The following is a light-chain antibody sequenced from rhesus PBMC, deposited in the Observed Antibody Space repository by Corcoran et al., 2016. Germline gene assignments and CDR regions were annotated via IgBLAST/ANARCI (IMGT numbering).Light chain of an antibody. CDR1: QTISSY. CDR3: QQHNSHPWT. V-gene: IGKV1-44*03. J-gene: IGKJ1*01. Sequence: DIQMTQSPSSLSASVGDRVTITCRASQTISSYLAWYQQKPGKVPKLLISSASTLQSGVPSRVSGSGSGTDFTLTISSLQPEDFATYYCQQHNSHPWTFGQGTKVEIK. CDR2: SAS.